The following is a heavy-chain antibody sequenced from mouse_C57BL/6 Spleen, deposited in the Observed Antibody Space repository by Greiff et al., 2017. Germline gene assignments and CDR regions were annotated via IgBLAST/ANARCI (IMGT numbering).Heavy chain of an antibody. Sequence: QVHVKQSGPELVKPGASVKISCKASGYAFSSSWMNWVKQRPGKGLERIGRLYPGDGDTNYNGKFKGKATLTADKSSSTAYMQLSSLTAEDSAVYFCANYDADYGGQGTTLTVSS. CDR2: LYPGDGDT. V-gene: IGHV1-82*01. CDR3: ANYDADY. CDR1: GYAFSSSW. J-gene: IGHJ2*01. D-gene: IGHD2-3*01.